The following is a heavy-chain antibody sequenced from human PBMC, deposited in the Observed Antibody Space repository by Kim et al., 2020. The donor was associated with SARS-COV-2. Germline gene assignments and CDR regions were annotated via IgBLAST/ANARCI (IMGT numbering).Heavy chain of an antibody. D-gene: IGHD1-26*01. CDR2: ISSSSSYT. CDR1: GFTFSDYY. J-gene: IGHJ4*02. V-gene: IGHV3-11*05. CDR3: ARERRGGSYYDY. Sequence: GGSLRLSCAASGFTFSDYYMSWIRQAPGKGLEWVSYISSSSSYTNYADSVKGRFTISRDNAKNSLYLQMNSLRAEDTAVYYCARERRGGSYYDYWGQGTLVTVSS.